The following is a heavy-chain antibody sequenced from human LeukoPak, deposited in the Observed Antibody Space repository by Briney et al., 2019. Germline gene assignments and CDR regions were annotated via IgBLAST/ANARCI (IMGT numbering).Heavy chain of an antibody. D-gene: IGHD6-13*01. J-gene: IGHJ4*02. Sequence: SETLSLTCTVSGGSISSYYWSWIRQPPGKGLEWIGYIYYSGSTNYNPSLKSRVTISVDTSKNQFSLKLSSVTAADTAVYYCARHAAAAGPAFDYWGQGTLVTVSS. CDR3: ARHAAAAGPAFDY. V-gene: IGHV4-59*08. CDR2: IYYSGST. CDR1: GGSISSYY.